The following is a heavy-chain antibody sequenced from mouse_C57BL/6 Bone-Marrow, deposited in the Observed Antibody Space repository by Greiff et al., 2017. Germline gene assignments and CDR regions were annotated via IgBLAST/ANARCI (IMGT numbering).Heavy chain of an antibody. D-gene: IGHD2-4*01. J-gene: IGHJ2*01. CDR1: GFTFSDYG. Sequence: EVQLVESGGGLVKPGGSLKLSCAASGFTFSDYGMHWVRQAPEKGLEWVAYISSGSSTIYYADTVKGRFTISRDNAKNTLFLQMTSLRSEETAMYYCARRDYPFFDYWGQGTTLTVSS. V-gene: IGHV5-17*01. CDR3: ARRDYPFFDY. CDR2: ISSGSSTI.